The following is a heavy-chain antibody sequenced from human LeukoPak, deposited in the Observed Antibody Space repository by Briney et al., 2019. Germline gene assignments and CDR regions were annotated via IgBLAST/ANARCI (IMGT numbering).Heavy chain of an antibody. J-gene: IGHJ6*03. CDR1: GGHLSSQY. Sequence: SEPLSLTHTVSGGHLSSQYWSWIRQPPGKGLEWIGYIYYSGSTNHNPSLKCRDTISVDTSKNRFSLTLRSVTAADTAVYYCARTTTVRGTYYMDVWGKGTTVTVSS. CDR2: IYYSGST. V-gene: IGHV4-59*11. CDR3: ARTTTVRGTYYMDV. D-gene: IGHD3-10*01.